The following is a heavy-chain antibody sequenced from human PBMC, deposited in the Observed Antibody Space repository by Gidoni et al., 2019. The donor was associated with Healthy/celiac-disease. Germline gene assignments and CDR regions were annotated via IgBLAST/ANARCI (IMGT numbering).Heavy chain of an antibody. D-gene: IGHD6-25*01. Sequence: QVQLVQSGAAVTTPGSSVNVSCQASGGTFSSYTISWVRQAPGQGLEWMGRIIPILGIANYAQKFQGRVTITADKSTSTAYMELSSLRSEDTAVYYCARDLSIAALAPWGQGTLVTVSS. CDR3: ARDLSIAALAP. CDR1: GGTFSSYT. J-gene: IGHJ5*02. V-gene: IGHV1-69*08. CDR2: IIPILGIA.